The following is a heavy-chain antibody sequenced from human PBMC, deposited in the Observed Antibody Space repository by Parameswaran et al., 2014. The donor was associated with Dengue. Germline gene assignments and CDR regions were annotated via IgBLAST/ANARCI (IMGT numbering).Heavy chain of an antibody. CDR2: IYHSGST. J-gene: IGHJ4*02. Sequence: WIRQPPGKGLEWIGEIYHSGSTNYNPSLKSRVTISVDKSKNQFSLKLSSVTAADTAVYYCASRPDSYGYVIDYWGQGTLVTVSS. CDR3: ASRPDSYGYVIDY. D-gene: IGHD5-18*01. V-gene: IGHV4-4*02.